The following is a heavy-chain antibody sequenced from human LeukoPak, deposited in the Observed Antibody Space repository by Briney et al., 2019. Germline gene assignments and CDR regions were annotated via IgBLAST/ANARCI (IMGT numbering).Heavy chain of an antibody. Sequence: SETLSLTCTFSGGSVSRSEFYWGWIRQPPGKGLQWVGNIYYSGSTYYNPSLNSRVTMSVDTSKNQFSLKMPSVTAADTAVYYCARLSKGRYFDYIFDHWGQGTLVTVSS. CDR3: ARLSKGRYFDYIFDH. D-gene: IGHD3-9*01. CDR2: IYYSGST. V-gene: IGHV4-39*01. J-gene: IGHJ4*02. CDR1: GGSVSRSEFY.